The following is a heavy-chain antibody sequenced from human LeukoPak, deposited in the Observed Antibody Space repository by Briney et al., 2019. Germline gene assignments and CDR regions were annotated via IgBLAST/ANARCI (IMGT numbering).Heavy chain of an antibody. D-gene: IGHD4-17*01. J-gene: IGHJ4*02. Sequence: GGSLRLSCAASGFTFNNYEMTWVRQAPGKGLEWVSYISSSGSSTYYADSVKGRFTISRDNTKNSLYLQMSSLRAEDTAVYYCAKERITTTAFDYWGQGTLVTVSS. CDR3: AKERITTTAFDY. CDR1: GFTFNNYE. V-gene: IGHV3-48*03. CDR2: ISSSGSST.